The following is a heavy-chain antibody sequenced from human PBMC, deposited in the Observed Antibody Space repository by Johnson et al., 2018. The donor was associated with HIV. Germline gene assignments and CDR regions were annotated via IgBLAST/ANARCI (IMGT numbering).Heavy chain of an antibody. CDR1: GFTFSSYG. Sequence: QVQLVESGGGVVQPGGSLRLSCAASGFTFSSYGTHWVRQAPGKGLEWVAFIRYDGSNKYYADSVKGRFTISRDNSKNTLYLQMNSLRAEDTAVYYCAKGDYNFWSGDAFDIWGQGTMVTVSS. CDR2: IRYDGSNK. V-gene: IGHV3-30*02. J-gene: IGHJ3*02. D-gene: IGHD3-3*01. CDR3: AKGDYNFWSGDAFDI.